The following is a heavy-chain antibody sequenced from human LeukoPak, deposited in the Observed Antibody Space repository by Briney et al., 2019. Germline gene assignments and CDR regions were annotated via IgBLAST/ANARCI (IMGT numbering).Heavy chain of an antibody. V-gene: IGHV1-3*01. Sequence: ASVKVSCKASGYTFTNYALHWVRQAPGQRLEWMGWINAGNGDTKYSQKFQGRVTIARDTSASTAYMELSSLRSEDTAVYYCARDRGGTGDFDYWGQGTLVTVSS. CDR3: ARDRGGTGDFDY. CDR1: GYTFTNYA. J-gene: IGHJ4*02. D-gene: IGHD1-1*01. CDR2: INAGNGDT.